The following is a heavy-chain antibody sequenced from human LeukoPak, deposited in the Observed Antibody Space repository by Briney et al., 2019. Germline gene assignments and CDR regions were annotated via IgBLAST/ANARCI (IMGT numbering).Heavy chain of an antibody. V-gene: IGHV3-30*02. CDR1: GFIFSIYG. CDR3: GKHDSDYDGK. J-gene: IGHJ4*02. D-gene: IGHD5-12*01. CDR2: ISSDETNK. Sequence: PGGSLRLSCATSGFIFSIYGMHWVRQAPGKGLEWVAFISSDETNKNYADSVKGRLTISRDNSRNTLYLQMNSLRVEDTAVYYCGKHDSDYDGKWGQGSLVSVSS.